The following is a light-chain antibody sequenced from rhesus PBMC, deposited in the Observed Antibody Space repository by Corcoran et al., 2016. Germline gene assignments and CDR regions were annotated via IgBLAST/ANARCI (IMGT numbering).Light chain of an antibody. V-gene: IGKV1-21*01. CDR1: HGISSW. J-gene: IGKJ1*01. Sequence: DIQMTQSPSSLSASVGDKVTITCRASHGISSWLAWYQQKPGKASKGLIHKASSLPSGAPSRFSGSGSVTDFPLTISSLQPEDFATYYCQQYNSAPWTFGQGTKVEIK. CDR3: QQYNSAPWT. CDR2: KAS.